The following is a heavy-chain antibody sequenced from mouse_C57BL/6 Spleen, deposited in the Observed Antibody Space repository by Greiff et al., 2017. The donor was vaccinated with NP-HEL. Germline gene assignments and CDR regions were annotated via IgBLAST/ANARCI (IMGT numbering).Heavy chain of an antibody. V-gene: IGHV1-19*01. CDR2: INPYNGGT. CDR1: GYTFTDYY. CDR3: ARPSYYAMDY. J-gene: IGHJ4*01. Sequence: VQLQQSGPVLVKPGASVKMSCKASGYTFTDYYMNWVKQSHGKSLEWIGVINPYNGGTSYNQKFKGKATLTVDKSSSTAYMELNSLTSEDSAVYYCARPSYYAMDYWGQGTSVTVSS.